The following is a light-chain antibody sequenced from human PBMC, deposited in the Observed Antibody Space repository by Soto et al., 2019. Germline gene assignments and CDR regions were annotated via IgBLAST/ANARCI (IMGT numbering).Light chain of an antibody. CDR1: QSLSDN. V-gene: IGKV3-15*01. CDR3: HQYSNWPPWT. J-gene: IGKJ1*01. Sequence: EIVMTQFPATLSVSPGERATLSCRASQSLSDNLAGFQQRPGQAPRLLFYRASTSATGVPARFRASGSGTELPLTISSLQSEDSAVYYCHQYSNWPPWTFGPGTKVEIK. CDR2: RAS.